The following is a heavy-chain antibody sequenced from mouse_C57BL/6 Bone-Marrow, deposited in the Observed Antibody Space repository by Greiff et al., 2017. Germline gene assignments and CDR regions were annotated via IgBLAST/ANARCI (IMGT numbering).Heavy chain of an antibody. J-gene: IGHJ1*03. CDR1: GFNIKDDY. CDR3: TPFYYGNYSWYFDV. D-gene: IGHD2-1*01. V-gene: IGHV14-4*01. CDR2: IDPENGDT. Sequence: EVKLQQSGAELVRPGASVKLSCTASGFNIKDDYMHWVKQRPEQGLEWIGWIDPENGDTEYASKFQGKATITADTSSNTAYLQLSSLTSEDTAVYYCTPFYYGNYSWYFDVWGTGTTVTVSS.